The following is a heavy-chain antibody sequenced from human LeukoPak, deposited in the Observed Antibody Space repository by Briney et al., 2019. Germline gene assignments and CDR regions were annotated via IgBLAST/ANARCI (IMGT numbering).Heavy chain of an antibody. V-gene: IGHV1-8*03. CDR2: MNPNSGNT. CDR3: ARGCSGGSCYYYYYMDV. J-gene: IGHJ6*03. D-gene: IGHD2-15*01. Sequence: ASVKVSCKASGYTFTSYDINWVRQATGQGLGWMGWMNPNSGNTGYAQKFQGRVTITRNTSISTAYMELSSLRSEDTAVYYCARGCSGGSCYYYYYMDVRGKGTTVTVSS. CDR1: GYTFTSYD.